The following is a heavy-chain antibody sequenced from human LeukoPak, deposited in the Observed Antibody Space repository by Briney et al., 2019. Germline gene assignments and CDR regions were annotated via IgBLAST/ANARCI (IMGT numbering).Heavy chain of an antibody. Sequence: SVTVSCKASGGTFSSYAISWVRQAPGQGLEWMGGIIPIFGTANYAQKFQGRVTITADESTSTAYMELSSLKSEDTAVYYCARDSGDDFSNWFDPWGQGTLVTVSS. D-gene: IGHD3-3*01. V-gene: IGHV1-69*13. J-gene: IGHJ5*02. CDR2: IIPIFGTA. CDR1: GGTFSSYA. CDR3: ARDSGDDFSNWFDP.